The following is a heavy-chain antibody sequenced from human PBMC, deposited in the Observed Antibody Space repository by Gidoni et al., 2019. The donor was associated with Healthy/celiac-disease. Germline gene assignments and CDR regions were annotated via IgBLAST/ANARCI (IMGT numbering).Heavy chain of an antibody. V-gene: IGHV3-53*01. CDR2: IYSGGST. Sequence: EVQRVESGGGLIQPGGSLRLSCTASGFTVSSNYMSWVRQAPGKGLEWVSVIYSGGSTYYAASVKGRFTISRDNSKNTLYLQMNSLRAEDTAVYYCAIAVAGTSDFDYWGQGTLVTVSS. CDR1: GFTVSSNY. CDR3: AIAVAGTSDFDY. D-gene: IGHD6-19*01. J-gene: IGHJ4*02.